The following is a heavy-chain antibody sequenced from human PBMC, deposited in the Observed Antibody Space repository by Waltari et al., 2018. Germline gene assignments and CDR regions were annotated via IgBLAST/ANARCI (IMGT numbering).Heavy chain of an antibody. CDR1: GGSFSGYY. CDR3: ARSKLGGNSRRRIFDY. J-gene: IGHJ4*02. CDR2: LNHSGSS. V-gene: IGHV4-34*01. D-gene: IGHD2-21*02. Sequence: QVQLQQWGAGLLKPSETLSLTCAVYGGSFSGYYWSWIRQPPGKGLEWIGELNHSGSSNYNPSLKSRVTISVDTSKNQFSLKLSSVTAADTAVYYCARSKLGGNSRRRIFDYWGQGTLVTVSS.